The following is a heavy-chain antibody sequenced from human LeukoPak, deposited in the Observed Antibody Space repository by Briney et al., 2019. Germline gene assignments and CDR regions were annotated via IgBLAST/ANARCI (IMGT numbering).Heavy chain of an antibody. CDR2: IYYSGST. CDR1: GGSISSYY. J-gene: IGHJ4*02. V-gene: IGHV4-59*12. Sequence: SETLSLTCTVSGGSISSYYWSWIRQPPGKGLEWIGYIYYSGSTNYNPSLKSRVTISVDTSKNQFSLKLSSVTAADTAMYYCARDKHGSGGYDYWGQGTLVTVSS. D-gene: IGHD3-10*01. CDR3: ARDKHGSGGYDY.